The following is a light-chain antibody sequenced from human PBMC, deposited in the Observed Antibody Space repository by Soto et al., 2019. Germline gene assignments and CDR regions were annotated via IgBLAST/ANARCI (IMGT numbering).Light chain of an antibody. V-gene: IGKV1-39*01. CDR3: HQRYGMPYT. Sequence: DIPMTQSPSSLSASVGDRVTITCRASGNISNFLNWYQLKPGRAPRFLIYAVSSLQSGVPSRFSGSGSGTEFTLAISSLQPEDFATYYCHQRYGMPYTFGQGTKLEIK. CDR2: AVS. J-gene: IGKJ2*01. CDR1: GNISNF.